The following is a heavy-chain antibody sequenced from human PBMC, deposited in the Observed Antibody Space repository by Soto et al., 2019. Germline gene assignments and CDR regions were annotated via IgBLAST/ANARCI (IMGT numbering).Heavy chain of an antibody. CDR3: ARGDSTGSPTGWFDP. Sequence: QVQLVQSGAEVRKPGASVQVSCKASGYTFTRYSINWVRQAPGQGLEWVGWISNYNGDTKYAEKFQGRVTLTTDTFTTTSYMDLRSLTSDATAMYFCARGDSTGSPTGWFDPWGQGTLVTVLS. V-gene: IGHV1-18*04. J-gene: IGHJ5*02. CDR1: GYTFTRYS. D-gene: IGHD6-19*01. CDR2: ISNYNGDT.